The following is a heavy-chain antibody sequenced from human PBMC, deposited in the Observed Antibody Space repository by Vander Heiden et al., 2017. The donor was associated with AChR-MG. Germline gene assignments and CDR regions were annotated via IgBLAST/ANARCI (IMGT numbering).Heavy chain of an antibody. V-gene: IGHV4-30-2*01. J-gene: IGHJ4*02. Sequence: QLQLQESGSGLVKPSQTLSLTCAVSGGSISRGGYSWSWIRQPPGKGLEWIGYIYHSGSTYYNPSLKSRVTISVDRSKNQFSLKLSSVTAADTAVYYCARAIVVVTAIVYFDYWGQGTLVTVSS. CDR2: IYHSGST. D-gene: IGHD2-21*02. CDR3: ARAIVVVTAIVYFDY. CDR1: GGSISRGGYS.